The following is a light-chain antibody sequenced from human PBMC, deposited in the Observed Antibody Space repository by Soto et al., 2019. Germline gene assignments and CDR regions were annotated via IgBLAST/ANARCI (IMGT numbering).Light chain of an antibody. J-gene: IGKJ1*01. CDR1: QSISSL. V-gene: IGKV1-5*01. CDR2: DAS. CDR3: QQYENYWT. Sequence: DIQMTQSPCTLSATAGDRVTITCRASQSISSLLAWYQHKPGKAPKLLIYDASNLDSGVPSRFSGSGSGTEFSLTISNLQPDDCATYYCQQYENYWTFGQGTKVDIK.